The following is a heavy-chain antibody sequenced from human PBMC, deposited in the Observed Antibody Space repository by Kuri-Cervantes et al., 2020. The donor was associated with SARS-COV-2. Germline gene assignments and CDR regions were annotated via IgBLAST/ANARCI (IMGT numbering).Heavy chain of an antibody. J-gene: IGHJ4*02. Sequence: SETLSLTCTVSGGSISSSSYYWGWIRQPPGKGLEWIGSIYYSGSTYYNPSLKSRVTISLDTSKDHFSLKLHSVTAADTAVYYCASVVTAIDYWGQGTLVTVSS. CDR2: IYYSGST. CDR1: GGSISSSSYY. V-gene: IGHV4-39*02. CDR3: ASVVTAIDY. D-gene: IGHD2-21*02.